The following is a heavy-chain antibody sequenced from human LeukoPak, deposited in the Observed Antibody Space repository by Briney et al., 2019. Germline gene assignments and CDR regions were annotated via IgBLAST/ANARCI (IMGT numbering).Heavy chain of an antibody. Sequence: ASVKVSCKVSGYTFTGYYMHWVRQAPGQGLEWMGWINPNSGGTNYAQKFQGRVTMTRDTSFSTAYMELTSLTSDDTAVYFCARGGGGLAYWGPGTLVTVSS. CDR3: ARGGGGLAY. CDR1: GYTFTGYY. D-gene: IGHD2-15*01. J-gene: IGHJ4*02. CDR2: INPNSGGT. V-gene: IGHV1-2*02.